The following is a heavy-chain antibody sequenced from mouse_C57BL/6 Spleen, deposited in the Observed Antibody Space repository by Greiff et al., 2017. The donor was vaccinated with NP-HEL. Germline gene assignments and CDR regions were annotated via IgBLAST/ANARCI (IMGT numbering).Heavy chain of an antibody. CDR1: GYAFSSSW. Sequence: VQLQQSGPELVKPGASVKISCKASGYAFSSSWMNWVKQRPGKGLEWIGRIYPGDGDTNYNGKFKGKATLTADKSSSTAYMQLSSLTSEDSAVYFCAPYDYGSSYASYAMDYWGQGTSVTVSS. CDR3: APYDYGSSYASYAMDY. D-gene: IGHD1-1*01. CDR2: IYPGDGDT. J-gene: IGHJ4*01. V-gene: IGHV1-82*01.